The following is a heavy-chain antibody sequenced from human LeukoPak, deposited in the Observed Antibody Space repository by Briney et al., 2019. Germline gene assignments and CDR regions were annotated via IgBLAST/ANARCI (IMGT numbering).Heavy chain of an antibody. J-gene: IGHJ4*01. CDR3: ARRGGMITFGGVIVPYYFDY. V-gene: IGHV4-34*01. CDR2: INHSGST. D-gene: IGHD3-16*02. Sequence: SETLSLTCAVYGGSFSGYYWSWIRQPPGKGLEWIGEINHSGSTNYNPSLKSRVTILVDTSKNQFSLKLSSVTAADTAVYYCARRGGMITFGGVIVPYYFDYWGQGTLVTVSS. CDR1: GGSFSGYY.